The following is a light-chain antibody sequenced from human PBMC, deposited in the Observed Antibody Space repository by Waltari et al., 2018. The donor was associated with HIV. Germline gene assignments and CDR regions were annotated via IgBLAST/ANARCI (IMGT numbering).Light chain of an antibody. J-gene: IGLJ2*01. CDR3: RPNKNRNNPVV. Sequence: GSPGQSITISCTGTNSDISGYNYVSWYQQHPGKAPKLMIYEVSNRPSGVSNRFSGSKFGNPASLTISGLLAEDEGEYYCRPNKNRNNPVVIRGGTKPTVL. CDR1: NSDISGYNY. V-gene: IGLV2-14*01. CDR2: EVS.